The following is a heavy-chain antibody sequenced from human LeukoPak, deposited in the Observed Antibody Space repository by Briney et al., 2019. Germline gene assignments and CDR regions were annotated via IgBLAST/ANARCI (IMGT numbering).Heavy chain of an antibody. D-gene: IGHD6-13*01. J-gene: IGHJ5*02. CDR3: ARAAYSSSSTYWFDP. CDR2: ISSSGSTI. V-gene: IGHV3-48*03. Sequence: GGSLRLSCAASGFTFSSYEMNWVRQAPGKGLEWVSYISSSGSTIYYADSVKGRFTISRDNAKNSLYLQMNSLRAEDTALYYCARAAYSSSSTYWFDPWGQGTLVTVSS. CDR1: GFTFSSYE.